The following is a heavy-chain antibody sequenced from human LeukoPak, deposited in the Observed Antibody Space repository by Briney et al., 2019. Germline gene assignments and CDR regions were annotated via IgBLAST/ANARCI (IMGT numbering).Heavy chain of an antibody. D-gene: IGHD6-19*01. V-gene: IGHV1-69*13. J-gene: IGHJ6*02. CDR2: IIPIFGTA. CDR1: GGTFSSYA. Sequence: SVKVSCKASGGTFSSYAISWVRQAPGQGLEWMGGIIPIFGTANYAQKFQGRVTITADESTSTAYMELSSLRYEDTAVYYCARDLAGVAVAGTRAPYYYYGMDVWGQGTTVTVSS. CDR3: ARDLAGVAVAGTRAPYYYYGMDV.